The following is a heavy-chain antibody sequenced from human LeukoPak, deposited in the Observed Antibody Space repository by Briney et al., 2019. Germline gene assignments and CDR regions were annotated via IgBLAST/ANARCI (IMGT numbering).Heavy chain of an antibody. CDR1: GGSISSYY. CDR3: ARHREVSGGYVWFDP. Sequence: SETLSLTCTVSGGSISSYYWSWIRQPPGKGLEWIGYIYRSGNTNYNPSLKSRVTISVDTSKDQFSLKLSSVTAADTAVYYCARHREVSGGYVWFDPWGQGTLVTVSS. V-gene: IGHV4-59*08. CDR2: IYRSGNT. J-gene: IGHJ5*02. D-gene: IGHD5-12*01.